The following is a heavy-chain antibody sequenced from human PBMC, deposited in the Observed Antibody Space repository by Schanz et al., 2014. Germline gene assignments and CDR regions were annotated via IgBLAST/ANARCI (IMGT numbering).Heavy chain of an antibody. Sequence: QVQLVESGGGVVQPGRSLRLSCAASGFTFSNYAIHWVRQAPGKGLEWVALISYDGSNKYYADSVKGRFTISRDNSKNPLYLQMNSLRPDDTALYYCARVYYDFWSGHGGYFDYWGQGTLVTVSS. CDR3: ARVYYDFWSGHGGYFDY. CDR2: ISYDGSNK. CDR1: GFTFSNYA. V-gene: IGHV3-30*04. J-gene: IGHJ4*02. D-gene: IGHD3-3*01.